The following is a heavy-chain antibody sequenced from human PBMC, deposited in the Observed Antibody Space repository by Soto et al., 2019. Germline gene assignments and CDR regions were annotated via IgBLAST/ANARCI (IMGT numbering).Heavy chain of an antibody. CDR3: ARGPPSVYYGSRSYSPPDY. J-gene: IGHJ4*02. CDR2: ISAYNGNT. Sequence: ASVKVSCKASGYTFTSYGISWVRQAPGQGLEWMGWISAYNGNTNYAQKLQGRVTMTTDTSTSKAYMELRSLRSADTAVYYCARGPPSVYYGSRSYSPPDYWGQGTLVTVSS. CDR1: GYTFTSYG. V-gene: IGHV1-18*01. D-gene: IGHD3-10*01.